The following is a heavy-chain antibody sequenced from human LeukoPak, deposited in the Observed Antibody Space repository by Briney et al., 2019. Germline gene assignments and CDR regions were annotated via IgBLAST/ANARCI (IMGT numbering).Heavy chain of an antibody. V-gene: IGHV4-34*01. CDR1: GGSFSGYY. Sequence: SETLSLTCAVYGGSFSGYYWSWIRQPPGKGLEWIGEINHSGSTNYNPSLKSRVTISVDTSKNQFSLKLSSVTAADTAVYYCARFGRYYDFWSGSTPQYYFDYWGQGTLVTVSS. CDR2: INHSGST. D-gene: IGHD3-3*01. CDR3: ARFGRYYDFWSGSTPQYYFDY. J-gene: IGHJ4*02.